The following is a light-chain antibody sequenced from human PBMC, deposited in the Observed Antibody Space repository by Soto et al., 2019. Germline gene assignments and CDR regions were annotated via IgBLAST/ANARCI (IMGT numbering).Light chain of an antibody. V-gene: IGLV1-44*01. CDR3: AAWDDSLNGVV. J-gene: IGLJ2*01. Sequence: QSVLTQPPSASGTPGQRVTISCSGSSSKIGSHTVNWYQQLPGTAPRLLIYSNTQRPSGVPDRFSGSKSGTSASLAISGLQSEYEADYYCAAWDDSLNGVVFGGGTKLTVL. CDR2: SNT. CDR1: SSKIGSHT.